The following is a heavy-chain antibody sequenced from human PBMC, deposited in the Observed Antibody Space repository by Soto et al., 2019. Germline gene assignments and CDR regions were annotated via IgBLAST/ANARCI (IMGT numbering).Heavy chain of an antibody. Sequence: LRLSCAASGFTFSSYSMNCVRQAPGNGLECVSSISSSSSYIYYADSVKGRFTISRDNAKNSLYLQMNSLRAEGTAVYYCAREGILEGYSFEYWGPGTMVIVS. CDR2: ISSSSSYI. CDR1: GFTFSSYS. CDR3: AREGILEGYSFEY. V-gene: IGHV3-21*01. D-gene: IGHD3-9*01. J-gene: IGHJ4*02.